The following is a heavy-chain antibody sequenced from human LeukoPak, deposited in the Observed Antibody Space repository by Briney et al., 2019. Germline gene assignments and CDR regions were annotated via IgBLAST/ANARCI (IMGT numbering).Heavy chain of an antibody. CDR3: ARGPYFDSKGFYYYYYGMDV. D-gene: IGHD3-9*01. J-gene: IGHJ6*02. Sequence: GASVKVSCKASGYTFTSYGISWVRQAPGQGLEWMGWISAYNGNTNYAQKLQGRVTMTTDTSTSTAYMELRSLRSDDTAVYYCARGPYFDSKGFYYYYYGMDVWGQGTMVTISS. V-gene: IGHV1-18*01. CDR2: ISAYNGNT. CDR1: GYTFTSYG.